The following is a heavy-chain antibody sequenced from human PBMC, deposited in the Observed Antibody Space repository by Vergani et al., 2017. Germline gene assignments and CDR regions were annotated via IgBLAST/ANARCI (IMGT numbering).Heavy chain of an antibody. CDR3: ARGGRQWLERTYFDY. V-gene: IGHV4-39*01. CDR1: GASIRSSNYY. J-gene: IGHJ4*02. D-gene: IGHD6-19*01. Sequence: QLQLQESGPGLVKPSATLSLTCSVSGASIRSSNYYWGWIRQPPGKGLEWIASIYYSGSTYYNPSLKSRVTISVDTSKNQFSLKLSSVTAADTAVYYCARGGRQWLERTYFDYWGQGTLVTVSS. CDR2: IYYSGST.